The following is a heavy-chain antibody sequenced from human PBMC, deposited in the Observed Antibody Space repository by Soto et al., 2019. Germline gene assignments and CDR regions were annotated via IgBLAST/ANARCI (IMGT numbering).Heavy chain of an antibody. D-gene: IGHD3-22*01. V-gene: IGHV4-34*01. CDR3: ARSHLKWLLGY. CDR1: GGSFSGYY. CDR2: INHSGST. Sequence: PSETLSLTCAVSGGSFSGYYWSWSRQPPGKGLEWIGEINHSGSTNYNPSLKSRVTISVDTSKNQFSLKLSSVAAADTAVYYCARSHLKWLLGYWGQGTLVTVSS. J-gene: IGHJ4*02.